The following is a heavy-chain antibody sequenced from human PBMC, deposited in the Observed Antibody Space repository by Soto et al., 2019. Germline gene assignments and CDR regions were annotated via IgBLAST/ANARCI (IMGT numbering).Heavy chain of an antibody. V-gene: IGHV3-64D*08. CDR1: GFTFSSYS. CDR3: VKASIAALKTSMRFDY. Sequence: GGSLRLSCAASGFTFSSYSMNWVRQAPGKGLEFVSTISSNGGSTYYADSVKGRFAISRDNSKNTLYLQMSSLRAEDTAVYYCVKASIAALKTSMRFDYWGQGTPVTVSS. CDR2: ISSNGGST. J-gene: IGHJ4*02. D-gene: IGHD6-6*01.